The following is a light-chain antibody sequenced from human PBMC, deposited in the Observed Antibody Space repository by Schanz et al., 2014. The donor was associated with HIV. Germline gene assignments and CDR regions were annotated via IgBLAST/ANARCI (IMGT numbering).Light chain of an antibody. Sequence: QSVLTQPPSASGTPGQRVTISCSGSSSNIGSNTVNWYQQLPGAAPKVLIYSNNQRPSGVPDRFSGSKSGTSASLAISGLQSEDEADYYCAAWDDSLNAAVFGGGTQLTVL. V-gene: IGLV1-44*01. CDR2: SNN. CDR3: AAWDDSLNAAV. CDR1: SSNIGSNT. J-gene: IGLJ7*01.